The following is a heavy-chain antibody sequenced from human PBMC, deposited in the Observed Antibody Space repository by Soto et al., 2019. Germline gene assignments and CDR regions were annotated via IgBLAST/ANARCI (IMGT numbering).Heavy chain of an antibody. D-gene: IGHD2-2*01. CDR1: GGSFSGYY. CDR3: ARSPTSLN. CDR2: INHSGST. J-gene: IGHJ1*01. V-gene: IGHV4-34*01. Sequence: PSETLSLTCAVYGGSFSGYYWSWIRQPPGKGLEWIGEINHSGSTNYNPSLKSRVTISVDTSKNQFSLKLSSVTAADTAVYYCARSPTSLNWSQGTLVTVSS.